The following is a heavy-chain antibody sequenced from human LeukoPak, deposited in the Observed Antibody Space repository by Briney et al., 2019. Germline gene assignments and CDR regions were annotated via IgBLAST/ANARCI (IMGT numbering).Heavy chain of an antibody. J-gene: IGHJ3*02. D-gene: IGHD3-16*02. Sequence: ASVKGSCKASGYTFTDYYMHWVRQAPGQGLEWMGWIIPNSGGTNYAQKFQGRVTLTSDTSISTAYMELSRLSSDDTAVYFCAREGLPATVIPYHAFDIWGQGTMVTVSS. V-gene: IGHV1-2*02. CDR2: IIPNSGGT. CDR3: AREGLPATVIPYHAFDI. CDR1: GYTFTDYY.